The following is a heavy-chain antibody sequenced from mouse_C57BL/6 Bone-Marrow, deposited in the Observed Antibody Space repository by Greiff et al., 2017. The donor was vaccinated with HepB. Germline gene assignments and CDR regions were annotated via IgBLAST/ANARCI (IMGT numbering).Heavy chain of an antibody. D-gene: IGHD2-3*01. J-gene: IGHJ2*01. CDR2: IDPSDSET. Sequence: VQLQQPGAELVRPGSSVKLSCKASGYTFTSYWMHWVKQRPIQGLEWIGNIDPSDSETHYNQKFKDKATLTVDKSSSTAYMQLSSLTSEDSAVYYCASVYDGPYYFDYWGQGTTLTVSS. CDR1: GYTFTSYW. CDR3: ASVYDGPYYFDY. V-gene: IGHV1-52*01.